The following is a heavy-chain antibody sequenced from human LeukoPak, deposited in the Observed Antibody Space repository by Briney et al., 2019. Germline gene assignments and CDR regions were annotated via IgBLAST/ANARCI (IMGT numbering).Heavy chain of an antibody. V-gene: IGHV4-39*01. CDR2: IFHTGKT. CDR3: ARQMGVGVWALDY. CDR1: GGSISSSSYY. J-gene: IGHJ4*02. D-gene: IGHD3-16*01. Sequence: SETLSLTCTVSGGSISSSSYYWGWIRQPPGKGLEWIGIIFHTGKTHDNPSLKSRVSMSVDTSKNQFSLRLSAVTAADTAVYYCARQMGVGVWALDYWGQGALVTVSS.